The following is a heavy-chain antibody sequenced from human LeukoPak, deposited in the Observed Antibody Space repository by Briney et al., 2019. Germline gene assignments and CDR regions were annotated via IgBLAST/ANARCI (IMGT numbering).Heavy chain of an antibody. CDR1: GYSISNYY. D-gene: IGHD2-15*01. Sequence: SETLSLTCTVSGYSISNYYWSWIRQPPGKGLEWIGYIYYSGSTNYNPSLKSRVTISVDTSKNQFSLKLSSVTAADTAVYYCAGGGSWKYPPTTFDYWGQGTLVTVSS. J-gene: IGHJ4*02. CDR3: AGGGSWKYPPTTFDY. V-gene: IGHV4-59*08. CDR2: IYYSGST.